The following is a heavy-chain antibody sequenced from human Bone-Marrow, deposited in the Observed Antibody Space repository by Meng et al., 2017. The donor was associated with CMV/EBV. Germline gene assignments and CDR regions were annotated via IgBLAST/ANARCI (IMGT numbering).Heavy chain of an antibody. CDR3: ARGLRPTIFGVVSLDP. D-gene: IGHD3-3*01. J-gene: IGHJ5*02. CDR2: INHSGST. V-gene: IGHV4-34*01. CDR1: GGSFSGYY. Sequence: GSLRLSCAVYGGSFSGYYWSWIRQPPGKGLEWIGEINHSGSTNYNPSLKSRVTISVDTSKNQFSLKLSSVTAADTAVYYCARGLRPTIFGVVSLDPWGQGTLVTVSS.